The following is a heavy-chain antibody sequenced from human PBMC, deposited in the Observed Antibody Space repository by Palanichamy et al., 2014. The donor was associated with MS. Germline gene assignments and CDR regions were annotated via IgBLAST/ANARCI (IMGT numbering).Heavy chain of an antibody. CDR2: IWYDGSNK. J-gene: IGHJ4*02. Sequence: QVHLVESGGGVVQPGGSLRLSCAASGFTFSIYGMHWVRQAPGKGLEWVAVIWYDGSNKYYADSVKGRFTISRDNSQNTVYLQMNSLRADDTAVYYCGRLGSGWYVDYWGQGTQVTVSS. CDR1: GFTFSIYG. V-gene: IGHV3-33*01. D-gene: IGHD6-19*01. CDR3: GRLGSGWYVDY.